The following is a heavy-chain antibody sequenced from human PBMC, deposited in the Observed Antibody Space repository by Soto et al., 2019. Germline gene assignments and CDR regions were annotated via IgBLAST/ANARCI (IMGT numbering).Heavy chain of an antibody. J-gene: IGHJ4*02. V-gene: IGHV4-30-2*01. CDR1: GDSISSGGYS. D-gene: IGHD3-22*01. CDR2: IYHSGSI. CDR3: ARFDYYDSSGYLDFGPK. Sequence: SETLSLTCAVSGDSISSGGYSWSWIRQPPGKGLEWIGYIYHSGSIYYNPSLKSRVTISEDRSKNQFSLKLSSVTAADTAVYYCARFDYYDSSGYLDFGPKWGQGTLVTVSS.